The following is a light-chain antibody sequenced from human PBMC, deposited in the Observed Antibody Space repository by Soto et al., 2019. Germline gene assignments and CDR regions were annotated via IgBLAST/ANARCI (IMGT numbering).Light chain of an antibody. V-gene: IGKV3-15*01. CDR2: SVS. J-gene: IGKJ1*01. CDR3: QQYNVWPQT. Sequence: IVMTQSPGTLSVSPGERVTLSCRASQSVSSNLAWYQQRPGQVPRLLIYSVSSRDTDIPARFSGGGSGTEFTLTINSLQTEDFGVYYCQQYNVWPQTFGQGTKVEIK. CDR1: QSVSSN.